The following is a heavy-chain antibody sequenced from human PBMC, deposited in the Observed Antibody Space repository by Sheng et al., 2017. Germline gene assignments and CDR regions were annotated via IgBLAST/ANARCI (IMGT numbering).Heavy chain of an antibody. J-gene: IGHJ4*02. CDR2: ISWNSGSI. Sequence: EVQLVESGGGLVQPGRSLRLSCAASGFTFDDYAMHWVRQAPGKGLEWVSGISWNSGSIGYADSVKGRFTISRDNAKNSLYLQMNSLRAEDTALYYCAKDKRGSSGWSPDYYFVLLGPREPVVTV. D-gene: IGHD6-19*01. CDR3: AKDKRGSSGWSPDYYFVL. V-gene: IGHV3-9*01. CDR1: GFTFDDYA.